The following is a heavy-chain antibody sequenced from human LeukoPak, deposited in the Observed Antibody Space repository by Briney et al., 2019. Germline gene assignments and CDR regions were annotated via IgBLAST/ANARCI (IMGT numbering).Heavy chain of an antibody. CDR2: INHSGST. CDR3: ARGSKGYSGYDLYYYYGMDV. CDR1: DGSFSGYY. Sequence: SETLSLTCAVYDGSFSGYYWSWIRQPPGKGLEWIGEINHSGSTNYNPSLKSRVTISVDTSKNQFSLKLSSVTAADTAVYYCARGSKGYSGYDLYYYYGMDVWGQGTTVTVSS. J-gene: IGHJ6*02. V-gene: IGHV4-34*01. D-gene: IGHD5-12*01.